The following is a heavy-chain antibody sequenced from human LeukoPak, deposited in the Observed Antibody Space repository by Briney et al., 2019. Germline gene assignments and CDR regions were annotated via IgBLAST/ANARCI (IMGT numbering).Heavy chain of an antibody. CDR1: GDSVSSNSAA. CDR3: ARVSTVVTPGGFDY. Sequence: SQTLSLTCAISGDSVSSNSAAWNWIRQSPSRGLEWLGRTYYRSKWYNDYAVSVKSRITINPDTSKNQFSLQLNSVTPENTAVYYCARVSTVVTPGGFDYWGQGTLVTVSS. CDR2: TYYRSKWYN. J-gene: IGHJ4*02. D-gene: IGHD4-23*01. V-gene: IGHV6-1*01.